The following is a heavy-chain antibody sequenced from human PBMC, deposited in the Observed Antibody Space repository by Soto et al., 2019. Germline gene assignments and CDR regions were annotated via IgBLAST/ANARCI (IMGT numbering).Heavy chain of an antibody. D-gene: IGHD3-10*01. J-gene: IGHJ4*02. Sequence: QVQLVQSGAEVKKPGSSVKVSCKASGGTFRNHVFSWVRQAPGQGLEWMGGIIPIIGTPNYEQKFQGRVTITADASTNTVYLEVSSLRSQDTAVYYCARDLEFRDGNISHLDYWGQGTLVTVSS. CDR1: GGTFRNHV. V-gene: IGHV1-69*01. CDR2: IIPIIGTP. CDR3: ARDLEFRDGNISHLDY.